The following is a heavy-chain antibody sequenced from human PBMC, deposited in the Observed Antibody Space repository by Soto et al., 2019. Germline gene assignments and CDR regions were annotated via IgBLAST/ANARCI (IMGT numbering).Heavy chain of an antibody. Sequence: QVQLVQSGAEVKKPGSSVKVSCKASGGTFSSYAISWVRQAPGQGLVWMGGIIPIFGTANYAQKFQGRVTITADKSTSTAYMELSSLRSEDTAVYYCAKSRDYYDSGVGWFDPWGQGTLVTVSS. V-gene: IGHV1-69*06. CDR3: AKSRDYYDSGVGWFDP. CDR1: GGTFSSYA. CDR2: IIPIFGTA. D-gene: IGHD3-22*01. J-gene: IGHJ5*02.